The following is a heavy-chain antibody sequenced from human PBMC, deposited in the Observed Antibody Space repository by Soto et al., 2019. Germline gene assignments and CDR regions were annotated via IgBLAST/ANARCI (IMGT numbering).Heavy chain of an antibody. D-gene: IGHD2-2*02. CDR3: AQGGGVGCISTSCYNYGMDV. CDR1: GFTFSTYG. J-gene: IGHJ6*02. Sequence: GGSLRLSCAASGFTFSTYGMHWGRQAPGKGLEWVAVISYDGSNKYYADSVKGRFTISRDNSKNTLYLQMNSLRAEDTAVYYCAQGGGVGCISTSCYNYGMDVWGQGTPVTVSS. V-gene: IGHV3-30*18. CDR2: ISYDGSNK.